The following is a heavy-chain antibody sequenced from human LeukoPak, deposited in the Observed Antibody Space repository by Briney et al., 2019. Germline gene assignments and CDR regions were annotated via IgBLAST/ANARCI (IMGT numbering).Heavy chain of an antibody. D-gene: IGHD3-22*01. V-gene: IGHV4-31*03. CDR3: ARGYYDSSGYYIDY. CDR2: IYYSGST. CDR1: GGSISSGGYY. Sequence: PSQTLSLTCTVSGGSISSGGYYWSWIRQHPGKGLEWIGYIYYSGSTYYNPSPKSRVTISVDTSKNQFSLKLSSVTAADTAVYYCARGYYDSSGYYIDYWGQGTLVTVSS. J-gene: IGHJ4*02.